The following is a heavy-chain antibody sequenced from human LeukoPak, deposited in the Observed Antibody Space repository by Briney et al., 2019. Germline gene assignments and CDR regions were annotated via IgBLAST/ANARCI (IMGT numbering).Heavy chain of an antibody. D-gene: IGHD3-16*01. CDR2: ISYSGST. CDR3: AWGPNSDYFDC. CDR1: RGSMTTDY. Sequence: PSETLSLTCTVSRGSMTTDYWNWIRQPPRKGLGWIGHISYSGSTSYTPSLKTRVTISVDTSKNLFSLTLSSAAAADTAVYYCAWGPNSDYFDCWGQGTLVTVSS. J-gene: IGHJ4*02. V-gene: IGHV4-59*01.